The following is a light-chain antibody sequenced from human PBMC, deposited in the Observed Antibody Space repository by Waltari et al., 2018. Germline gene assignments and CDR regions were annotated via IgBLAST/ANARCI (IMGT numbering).Light chain of an antibody. J-gene: IGLJ3*02. V-gene: IGLV1-40*01. CDR3: QSYDRSLSGSV. CDR1: SSNLGAGYD. Sequence: QSVLTQPPSVSGAPGQRVTISCTGSSSNLGAGYDVHWYQHFPGAGPKLIISGGAHRPSGVPDRFPGSKSGTSASLAVTGLQADDEADYYCQSYDRSLSGSVFGGGTKLTVL. CDR2: GGA.